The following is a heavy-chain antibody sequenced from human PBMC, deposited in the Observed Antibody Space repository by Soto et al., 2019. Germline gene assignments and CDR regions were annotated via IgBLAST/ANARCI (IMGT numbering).Heavy chain of an antibody. V-gene: IGHV3-30-3*01. J-gene: IGHJ4*02. D-gene: IGHD3-10*01. CDR1: GFTFSSYA. CDR2: ISYDGSNK. Sequence: QVQLVESGGGVVQPGRSLRLSCTASGFTFSSYAMHWVRQAPGKGLEWGAVISYDGSNKYYADSVKGRFTISRDNSKNTLFLQMNSLRAEDTAVYYCARPDYGSGSYPDYWGQGTLVTVSS. CDR3: ARPDYGSGSYPDY.